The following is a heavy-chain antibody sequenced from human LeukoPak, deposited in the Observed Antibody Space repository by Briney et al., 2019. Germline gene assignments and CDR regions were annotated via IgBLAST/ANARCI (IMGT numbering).Heavy chain of an antibody. Sequence: PSETLSLTCTVSGGSISSFYWSWIRQPPGKGLEWIGYIYYSGSTNYNPSLKSRVTISVDTSKNQFSLKLSSVTAADTAVYYCARVGTALVHMDVWGKGTTVTVSS. D-gene: IGHD5-18*01. CDR3: ARVGTALVHMDV. J-gene: IGHJ6*03. CDR1: GGSISSFY. CDR2: IYYSGST. V-gene: IGHV4-59*08.